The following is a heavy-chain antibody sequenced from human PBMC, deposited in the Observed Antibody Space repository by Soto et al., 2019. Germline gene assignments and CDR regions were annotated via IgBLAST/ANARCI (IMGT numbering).Heavy chain of an antibody. D-gene: IGHD3-22*01. CDR1: GSTFTSYG. Sequence: SVKVSCKASGSTFTSYGISWVRQAPGQGLEWMGWINVDNGNTNYAQKFQERVTITTDTSTSTAYMELSSLRSEDTAVYYSAAPSSYIHYWGEGTLVTVSS. CDR3: AAPSSYIHY. J-gene: IGHJ4*02. CDR2: INVDNGNT. V-gene: IGHV1-18*01.